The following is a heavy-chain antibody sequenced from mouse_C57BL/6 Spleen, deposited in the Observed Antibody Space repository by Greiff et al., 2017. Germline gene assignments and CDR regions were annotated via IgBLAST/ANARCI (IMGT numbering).Heavy chain of an antibody. CDR3: ARNGWYFDV. Sequence: QVNVKQSGPELVKPGASVKISCKASGFAFSSSWMNWVKQRPGKGLEWIGRIYTGDGDTNYNGKFKGKTTLTADKSTSTSHMQLSSLTSDDSAVYFCARNGWYFDVWGTGTTVTVSS. J-gene: IGHJ1*03. CDR2: IYTGDGDT. V-gene: IGHV1-82*01. CDR1: GFAFSSSW.